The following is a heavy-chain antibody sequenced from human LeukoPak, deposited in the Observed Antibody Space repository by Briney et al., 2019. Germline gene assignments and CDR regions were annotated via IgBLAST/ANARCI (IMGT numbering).Heavy chain of an antibody. CDR2: MNPNSGNT. CDR3: ARAPKEVAYYFDY. V-gene: IGHV1-8*01. Sequence: ASVKVSCKASGYTFTSYDINWVRQATGQGLEWMGWMNPNSGNTGYAQKFQGRVTMTRNTSISTAYMELSSLRSEDTAVYYCARAPKEVAYYFDYWGQGTLVTVSS. CDR1: GYTFTSYD. J-gene: IGHJ4*02.